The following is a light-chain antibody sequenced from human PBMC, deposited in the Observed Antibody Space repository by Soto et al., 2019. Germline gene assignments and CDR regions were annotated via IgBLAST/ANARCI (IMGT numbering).Light chain of an antibody. CDR3: QQYERSPRT. Sequence: TQSQPNLFVSGSGIALLCSSASQSVNSNYFAWYQQRPGQAPRLLVYHTSNSATGIPDRFSASGSGTDFPLTISTLEPEDLAVYYCQQYERSPRTFGQGTKVDIK. CDR2: HTS. CDR1: QSVNSNY. V-gene: IGKV3-20*01. J-gene: IGKJ1*01.